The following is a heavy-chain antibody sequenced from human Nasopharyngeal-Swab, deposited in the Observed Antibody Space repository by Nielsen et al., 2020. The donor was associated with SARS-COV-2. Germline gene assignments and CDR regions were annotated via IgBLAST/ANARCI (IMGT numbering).Heavy chain of an antibody. Sequence: WVRQAPGQRLEWMGWINAGNGNTKYSQKFQGRVTRTRDTSERKAYMELSSLRSEDTAVYYCARGDYSSSWDRSYYGMDVWGQGTTVTVSS. V-gene: IGHV1-3*01. CDR3: ARGDYSSSWDRSYYGMDV. D-gene: IGHD6-13*01. J-gene: IGHJ6*02. CDR2: INAGNGNT.